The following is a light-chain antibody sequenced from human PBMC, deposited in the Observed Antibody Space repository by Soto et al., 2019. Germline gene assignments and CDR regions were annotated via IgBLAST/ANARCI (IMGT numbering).Light chain of an antibody. Sequence: EIVLTQSPCTLSLSPGERATLSCRASQSLSSGYLAWYQQKPGQAPRILIYAASSRATGTPERFSGSGSGTDFTLTISRLEPEDFAVYYCQEYDGAPPITFGLGTRLEIK. V-gene: IGKV3-20*01. CDR3: QEYDGAPPIT. CDR2: AAS. CDR1: QSLSSGY. J-gene: IGKJ5*01.